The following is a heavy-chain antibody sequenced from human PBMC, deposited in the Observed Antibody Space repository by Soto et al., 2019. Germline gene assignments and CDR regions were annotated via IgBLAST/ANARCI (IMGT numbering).Heavy chain of an antibody. CDR2: FDPEDGET. CDR3: ATTPPLDYGGNNPPLYYYYGMDV. D-gene: IGHD4-17*01. CDR1: GYTLTELS. J-gene: IGHJ6*02. Sequence: ASVKVSCKVSGYTLTELSMHWVRQAPGKGLEWMGGFDPEDGETIYAQKFQGRVTMTEDTSTDTAYMELSSLRSEDTAVYYCATTPPLDYGGNNPPLYYYYGMDVWGQGTTVTAP. V-gene: IGHV1-24*01.